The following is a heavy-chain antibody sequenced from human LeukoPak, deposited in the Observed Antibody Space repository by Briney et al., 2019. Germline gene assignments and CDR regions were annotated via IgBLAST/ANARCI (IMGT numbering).Heavy chain of an antibody. J-gene: IGHJ5*02. CDR1: GESINSFY. D-gene: IGHD6-13*01. Sequence: SETLSLTCTVSGESINSFYWSWIRQPAGKGLEWIGYIYYTGNTYFNPSLKSRVTISVDTSKNQFSLKLSSVTAADTAVYYCARVLAAAGNNWFDPWGQGTLVTVSS. CDR2: IYYTGNT. V-gene: IGHV4-59*12. CDR3: ARVLAAAGNNWFDP.